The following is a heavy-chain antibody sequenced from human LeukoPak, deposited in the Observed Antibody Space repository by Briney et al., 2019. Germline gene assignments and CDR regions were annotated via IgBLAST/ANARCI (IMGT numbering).Heavy chain of an antibody. CDR2: IRYDGSNK. D-gene: IGHD6-13*01. CDR3: RAIIAAAAYYFDY. Sequence: SGGSLRLSCAASGFTFSSYGMHWVRQAPGKGLEWVAFIRYDGSNKYYADSVKGRFTISRDNSKNTLYLQMNSLRAEDTAVYYCRAIIAAAAYYFDYWGQGTLVTVSS. V-gene: IGHV3-30*02. J-gene: IGHJ4*02. CDR1: GFTFSSYG.